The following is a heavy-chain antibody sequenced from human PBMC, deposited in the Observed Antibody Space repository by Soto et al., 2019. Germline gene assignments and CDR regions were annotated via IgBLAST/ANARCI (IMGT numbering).Heavy chain of an antibody. CDR3: ASDYYDILTGYGNIRGFDP. CDR1: GGSISSYY. CDR2: IYYSGST. J-gene: IGHJ5*02. D-gene: IGHD3-9*01. V-gene: IGHV4-59*01. Sequence: SETLSLTCTVSGGSISSYYWSWIRQPPGKGLEWIGYIYYSGSTNYNPSLKSRVTISVDTSKNQFSLKLSSVTAADTAVYYCASDYYDILTGYGNIRGFDPWGQGTLVTVTS.